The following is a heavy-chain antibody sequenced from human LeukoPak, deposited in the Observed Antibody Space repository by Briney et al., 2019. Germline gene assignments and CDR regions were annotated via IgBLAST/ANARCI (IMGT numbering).Heavy chain of an antibody. D-gene: IGHD2-2*01. CDR3: TRERSTPGINWFDP. CDR2: INHSGST. J-gene: IGHJ5*02. CDR1: GESFSAYS. Sequence: PSETLSLTCAVYGESFSAYSWNWIRQSPGKGLEWIGEINHSGSTNYNPSLKSRVTISVDTSKNQTSKRQFSLKLNSATAADTAVYYCTRERSTPGINWFDPWGQGTLVTVSS. V-gene: IGHV4-34*01.